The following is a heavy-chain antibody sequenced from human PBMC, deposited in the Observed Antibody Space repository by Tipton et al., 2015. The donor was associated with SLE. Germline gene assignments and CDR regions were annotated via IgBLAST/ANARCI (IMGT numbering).Heavy chain of an antibody. Sequence: VQLVQSGGGVVQPGGSLTLSCAASGFTFSSYDMDWVRQTPGKGLEWVSFISARTSYIYYADSVKGRFTISRDNAKNSLFLQMDSLRADDTAVYYCTRDIKGDIMISGVDNTDPYGMDVWGQGTTVTVSS. CDR1: GFTFSSYD. V-gene: IGHV3-21*03. J-gene: IGHJ6*02. CDR3: TRDIKGDIMISGVDNTDPYGMDV. D-gene: IGHD3-3*01. CDR2: ISARTSYI.